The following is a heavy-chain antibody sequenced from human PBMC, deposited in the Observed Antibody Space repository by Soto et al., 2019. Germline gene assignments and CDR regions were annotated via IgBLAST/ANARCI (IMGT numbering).Heavy chain of an antibody. V-gene: IGHV1-46*01. D-gene: IGHD3-22*01. J-gene: IGHJ4*01. CDR2: INPSGGST. CDR1: GSTFPSYF. Sequence: GASVKVSGKASGSTFPSYFMPWVRQAPGQGLEWMGIINPSGGSTSYEQKFQGRVTMTRDTSTSTGYMELSSLRSEDTAVYYCARDGDSSGYYGDNWGHGTLVTVSS. CDR3: ARDGDSSGYYGDN.